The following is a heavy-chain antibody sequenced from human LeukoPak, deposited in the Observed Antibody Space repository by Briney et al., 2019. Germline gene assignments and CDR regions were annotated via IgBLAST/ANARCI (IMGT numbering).Heavy chain of an antibody. D-gene: IGHD6-13*01. CDR3: ARGLSSSGGGDY. Sequence: WMNPNSGNTGYAQKFQGRVTMTRNTSISTAYMELSSLRSEDTAVYYCARGLSSSGGGDYWGQGTLVTVSS. CDR2: MNPNSGNT. V-gene: IGHV1-8*01. J-gene: IGHJ4*02.